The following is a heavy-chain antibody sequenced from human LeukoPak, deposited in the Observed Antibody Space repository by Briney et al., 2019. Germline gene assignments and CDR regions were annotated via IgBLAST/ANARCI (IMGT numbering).Heavy chain of an antibody. CDR1: GFTFSSYG. D-gene: IGHD1-26*01. Sequence: GGSLRLSCAASGFTFSSYGMHWVRQAPGKGLEWVAVISCDGSNKYYADSVKGRFTISRDNSKNTLYLQMNSLRAEDTAVYYCAKILYSGSYYGGFIFDYWGQGTLVTVSS. CDR3: AKILYSGSYYGGFIFDY. CDR2: ISCDGSNK. J-gene: IGHJ4*02. V-gene: IGHV3-30*18.